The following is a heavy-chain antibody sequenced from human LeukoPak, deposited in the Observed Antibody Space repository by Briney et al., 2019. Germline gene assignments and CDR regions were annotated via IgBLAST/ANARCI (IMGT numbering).Heavy chain of an antibody. V-gene: IGHV1-46*01. Sequence: GASVKVSCKASGYTFTSYYMHWVRQAPGQGLEWMGIINPSGGSTSYAQKFQGRVTMTRDTSTSTVYMELSSLRSEDTAVYYCARDLSWGYDFWSGYSHADAFDIWGQGTMVTVSS. D-gene: IGHD3-3*01. CDR2: INPSGGST. CDR3: ARDLSWGYDFWSGYSHADAFDI. CDR1: GYTFTSYY. J-gene: IGHJ3*02.